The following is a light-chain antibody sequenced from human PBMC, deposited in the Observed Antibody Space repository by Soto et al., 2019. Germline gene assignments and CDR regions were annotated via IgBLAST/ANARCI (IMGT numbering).Light chain of an antibody. CDR2: NNH. CDR3: AAWDGRMSGVV. J-gene: IGLJ2*01. Sequence: QSVLTQPPSASGTPGQRVTISCSGSSSNIGSNTVNWYQQVPGTAPKLLIHNNHQRPSGVPARFSGSKSGTSASLASSGLPAEDEDDYYCAAWDGRMSGVVFGGGTKLTVL. CDR1: SSNIGSNT. V-gene: IGLV1-44*01.